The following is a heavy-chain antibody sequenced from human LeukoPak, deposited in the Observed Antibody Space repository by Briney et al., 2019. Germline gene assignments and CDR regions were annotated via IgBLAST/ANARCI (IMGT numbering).Heavy chain of an antibody. Sequence: GRSLRLSCAASGFTFSSYEMNWVRQAPGKGLEWVSYISSSGSTIYCADSVKGRFTISRDNAKNSLYLQMNSLRAEDTAVYYCARITQLLYDAFDIWGQGTMVTVSS. CDR3: ARITQLLYDAFDI. J-gene: IGHJ3*02. CDR1: GFTFSSYE. V-gene: IGHV3-48*03. CDR2: ISSSGSTI. D-gene: IGHD5-24*01.